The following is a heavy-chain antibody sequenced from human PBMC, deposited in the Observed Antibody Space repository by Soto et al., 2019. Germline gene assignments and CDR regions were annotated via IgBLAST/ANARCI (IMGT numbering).Heavy chain of an antibody. CDR1: GGTLSSYA. CDR3: AAFSRGTYYYDSSGSAGFDY. D-gene: IGHD3-22*01. V-gene: IGHV1-69*05. J-gene: IGHJ4*02. CDR2: IIPIFGNT. Sequence: GTPVKVSCKDSGGTLSSYAISWVRQATGQGLEWMGGIIPIFGNTNYAQKFQERVTITRDMSTSTAYMELSSLRSEDTAVYYCAAFSRGTYYYDSSGSAGFDYWGQGTLVTVS.